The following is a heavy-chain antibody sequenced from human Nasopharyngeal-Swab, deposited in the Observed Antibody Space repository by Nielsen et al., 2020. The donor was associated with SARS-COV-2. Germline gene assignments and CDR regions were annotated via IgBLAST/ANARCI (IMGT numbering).Heavy chain of an antibody. Sequence: SETLSLTCAVYGGSFSGYYWSWIRQPPGKGLEWIGEINHSGSTNYSPSLKSRVTISVDTSKNQFSLKLSSVTAADTAVYYCAREGPPAGWYSGSYYQSVKWYFDLWGRGTLVTVSS. CDR2: INHSGST. CDR1: GGSFSGYY. CDR3: AREGPPAGWYSGSYYQSVKWYFDL. D-gene: IGHD1-26*01. V-gene: IGHV4-34*01. J-gene: IGHJ2*01.